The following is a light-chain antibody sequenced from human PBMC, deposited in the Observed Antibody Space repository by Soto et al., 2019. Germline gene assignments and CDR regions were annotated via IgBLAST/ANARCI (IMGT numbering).Light chain of an antibody. CDR1: SSDVGSYNL. CDR2: EGS. Sequence: QSALTQPASVSGSPGQSITISCTGTSSDVGSYNLVSWYQQHPGKAPKLMIYEGSKRPSGVSNRFSGSKSGNTASLTISGLQAEDEADYSCCSYAGSRGVVFGGGTKLTVL. J-gene: IGLJ2*01. V-gene: IGLV2-23*01. CDR3: CSYAGSRGVV.